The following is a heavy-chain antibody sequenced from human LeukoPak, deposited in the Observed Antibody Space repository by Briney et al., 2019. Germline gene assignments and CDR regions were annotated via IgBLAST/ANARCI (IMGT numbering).Heavy chain of an antibody. J-gene: IGHJ4*02. CDR1: GFSLSPSGMC. CDR3: ARMTPSSGSI. Sequence: SGPALVKPTQTLTLTCTFSGFSLSPSGMCVSWIRQPPGKALEWLARIDWDDKYYSTSLKTRLTISKDTSKNQVVLTMTNMDPVDTATYYCARMTPSSGSIWGQGTLVTVSS. V-gene: IGHV2-70*11. D-gene: IGHD3-22*01. CDR2: IDWDDK.